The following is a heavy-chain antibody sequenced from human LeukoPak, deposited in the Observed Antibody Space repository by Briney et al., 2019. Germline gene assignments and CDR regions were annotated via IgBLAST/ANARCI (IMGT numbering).Heavy chain of an antibody. CDR3: AKDRPPWQQLGRYFDY. V-gene: IGHV3-23*01. D-gene: IGHD6-13*01. CDR2: ITSSGDGT. J-gene: IGHJ4*02. Sequence: GGSLRLSCAASGFTISIYAMSWVRQAPGKGLQWVSSITSSGDGTYYADSVKGRFTISRDNSENMLYLQMNSLRVEDTAVYFCAKDRPPWQQLGRYFDYWGQGTLVTVSS. CDR1: GFTISIYA.